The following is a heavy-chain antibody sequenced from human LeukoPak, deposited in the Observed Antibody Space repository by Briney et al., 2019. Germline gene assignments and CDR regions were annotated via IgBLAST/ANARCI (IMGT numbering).Heavy chain of an antibody. V-gene: IGHV1-2*02. CDR1: GYTFTDYY. Sequence: GASVKVSCKASGYTFTDYYIHWVRQAPGQGLEWMGWINPDSGATNYVQDFQGRVTMTRDKSTGIAHMELSRLTSDDTAVYYCARQYCSSSNCYESDNWFDPWGQGTLVTVSS. D-gene: IGHD2-2*01. J-gene: IGHJ5*02. CDR3: ARQYCSSSNCYESDNWFDP. CDR2: INPDSGAT.